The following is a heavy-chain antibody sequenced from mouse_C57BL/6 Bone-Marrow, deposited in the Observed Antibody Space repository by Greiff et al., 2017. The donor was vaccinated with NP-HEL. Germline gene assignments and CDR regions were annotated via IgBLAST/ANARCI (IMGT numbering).Heavy chain of an antibody. CDR1: GYTFPDYE. J-gene: IGHJ4*01. CDR2: IDPETGGT. CDR3: TRRGGSSFYYAMDY. V-gene: IGHV1-15*01. Sequence: VQLVESGAELVRPGASVTLSCKASGYTFPDYEMHWVKQTPVHGLEWIGAIDPETGGTAYNQKFKGKAILTADKSSSTAYMELRSLTSEDSAVYYCTRRGGSSFYYAMDYWGQGTSVTVSS. D-gene: IGHD1-1*01.